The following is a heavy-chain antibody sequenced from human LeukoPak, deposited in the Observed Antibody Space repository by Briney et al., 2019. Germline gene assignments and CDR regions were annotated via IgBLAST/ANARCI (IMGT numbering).Heavy chain of an antibody. D-gene: IGHD2-2*01. CDR3: AREPGEDLYCSGTSCYGRDAFDI. CDR2: IYSGGSA. CDR1: GFTVSSND. V-gene: IGHV3-53*01. Sequence: GGSLRLSCAASGFTVSSNDMSWVRQAPGKGLEWVSLIYSGGSAYYADSVKGRFTISRDNSKDTLYLQMNSLRAEDTAVYYCAREPGEDLYCSGTSCYGRDAFDIWGQGTMVTVSS. J-gene: IGHJ3*02.